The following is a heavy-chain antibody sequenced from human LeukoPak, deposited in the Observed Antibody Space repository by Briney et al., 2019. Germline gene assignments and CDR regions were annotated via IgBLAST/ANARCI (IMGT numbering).Heavy chain of an antibody. CDR3: ARDVDYDSSGYYVVY. J-gene: IGHJ4*02. V-gene: IGHV4-59*12. Sequence: KTSETLSLTCTVSGGSISSYYWSWIRQPPGKGLEWIGYIYYSGSTNYNPSLKSRVTISVDKSKNQFSLKLSSVTAADTAVYYCARDVDYDSSGYYVVYWGQGTLVTVSS. CDR1: GGSISSYY. D-gene: IGHD3-22*01. CDR2: IYYSGST.